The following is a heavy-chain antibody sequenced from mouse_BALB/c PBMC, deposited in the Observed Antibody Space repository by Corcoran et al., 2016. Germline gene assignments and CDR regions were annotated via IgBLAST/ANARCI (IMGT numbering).Heavy chain of an antibody. D-gene: IGHD1-1*02. CDR2: INPGSGGT. J-gene: IGHJ3*01. CDR1: GYAFTNYL. Sequence: VQLQQSGAELVRPGTSVKVSCKASGYAFTNYLIEWVKQRPGQGLEWIGVINPGSGGTNYNEKFKGKATLTADKSSSTAYMQLSSLTSDDSAVYFCATYGPMGAWFAYWGQGTLVTVSA. CDR3: ATYGPMGAWFAY. V-gene: IGHV1-54*01.